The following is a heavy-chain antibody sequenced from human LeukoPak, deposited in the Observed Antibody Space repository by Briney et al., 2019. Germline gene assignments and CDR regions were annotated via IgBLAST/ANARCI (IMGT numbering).Heavy chain of an antibody. Sequence: ASVKVSCKASGYTFTNNDINWVRQATGQGLEWMGWMKPNSGNTGYAQKFQGRVTMTRNTSISTAYMELSSLRSEDTAVYYCATENHSSSWYFLDYWGQGTLVTVSS. V-gene: IGHV1-8*01. CDR1: GYTFTNND. CDR3: ATENHSSSWYFLDY. J-gene: IGHJ4*02. CDR2: MKPNSGNT. D-gene: IGHD6-13*01.